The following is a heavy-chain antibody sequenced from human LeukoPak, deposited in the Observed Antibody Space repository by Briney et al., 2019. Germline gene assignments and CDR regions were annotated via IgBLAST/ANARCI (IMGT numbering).Heavy chain of an antibody. CDR1: GFTFDDYA. D-gene: IGHD2-2*01. CDR3: AKGYCSSTSCYFDC. V-gene: IGHV3-9*01. Sequence: PGGSLRLSCAASGFTFDDYAMHWVRQGPGKGLKWVSGISWNSGNIGYADSVKGRFTISRDNAKNSLYLQMNSLRPEDTALYYCAKGYCSSTSCYFDCWGQGTLVTVSS. CDR2: ISWNSGNI. J-gene: IGHJ4*02.